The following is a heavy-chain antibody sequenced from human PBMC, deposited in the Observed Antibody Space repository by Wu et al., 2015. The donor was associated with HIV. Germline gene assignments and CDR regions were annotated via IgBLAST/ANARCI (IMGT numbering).Heavy chain of an antibody. D-gene: IGHD3-22*01. J-gene: IGHJ5*02. CDR1: GGTFSSYA. V-gene: IGHV1-69*12. CDR3: ARDFYYDSSGYYGWFDP. Sequence: QVQLVQSGAEVKKPGSSVKVSCKASGGTFSSYAISWVRQAPGQGLEWMGGIIPIFGTANYAQKFQGRVTITADESTSTAYMELSSLRSEDTAVYYCARDFYYDSSGYYGWFDPWGQGTLVHRLL. CDR2: IIPIFGTA.